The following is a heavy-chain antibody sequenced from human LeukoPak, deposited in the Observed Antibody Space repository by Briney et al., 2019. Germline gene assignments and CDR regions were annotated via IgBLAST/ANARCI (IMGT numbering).Heavy chain of an antibody. Sequence: ASVKVSCKASGYTFTSYGISWVRQAPGQGLEWMGWINPNSGGTNYAQKFQGRVTMTRDTSISTAYMELSRLRSDDTAVYYCARDRGQQLVFACDYWGQGTLVTVSS. V-gene: IGHV1-2*02. J-gene: IGHJ4*02. CDR1: GYTFTSYG. D-gene: IGHD6-13*01. CDR3: ARDRGQQLVFACDY. CDR2: INPNSGGT.